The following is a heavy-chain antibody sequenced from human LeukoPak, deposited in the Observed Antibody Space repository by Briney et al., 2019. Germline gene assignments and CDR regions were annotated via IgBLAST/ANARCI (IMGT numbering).Heavy chain of an antibody. J-gene: IGHJ5*02. V-gene: IGHV4-39*07. CDR3: ARDYWPPPLGYCSGGSCLNWFDP. Sequence: SETLSLTCTVSGGSISSSSYYWGWIRQPPGKGLEWIGSIYYGGSTYYNPSLKSRVTISVDTSKNQFSLKLSSVTAADTAVYYCARDYWPPPLGYCSGGSCLNWFDPWGQGTLVTVSS. CDR1: GGSISSSSYY. CDR2: IYYGGST. D-gene: IGHD2-15*01.